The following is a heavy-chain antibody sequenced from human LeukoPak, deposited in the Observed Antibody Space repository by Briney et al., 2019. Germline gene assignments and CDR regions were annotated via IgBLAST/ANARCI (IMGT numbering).Heavy chain of an antibody. V-gene: IGHV1-2*02. D-gene: IGHD1-26*01. CDR2: INPNSGGT. Sequence: ASVKVSCKASGYTFTGYYMHWVRQAPGQGLEWKGWINPNSGGTNYAQKFQGRVTMTRDTSISTAYMELSRLRSDDTAVYYCARDIGVGATNFDYWGQGTLVTVSS. CDR3: ARDIGVGATNFDY. J-gene: IGHJ4*02. CDR1: GYTFTGYY.